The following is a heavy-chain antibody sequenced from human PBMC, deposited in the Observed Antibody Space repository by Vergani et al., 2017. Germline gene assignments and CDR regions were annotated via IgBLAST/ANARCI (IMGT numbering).Heavy chain of an antibody. Sequence: EVQLVQSGAEVKKPGATMKISCKVSGYTFTDHYMHWVKQAPGKGLEWMGLVDPEDGETIYAEKFKGRVTIAADTSTDTAHLELSSLRSEDTAVYYCAGAGWSTWGQGTLVTVSS. V-gene: IGHV1-69-2*01. J-gene: IGHJ5*02. CDR3: AGAGWST. D-gene: IGHD6-19*01. CDR2: VDPEDGET. CDR1: GYTFTDHY.